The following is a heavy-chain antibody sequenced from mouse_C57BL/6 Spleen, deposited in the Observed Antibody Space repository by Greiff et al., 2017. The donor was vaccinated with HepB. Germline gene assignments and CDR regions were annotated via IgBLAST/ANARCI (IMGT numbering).Heavy chain of an antibody. V-gene: IGHV2-2*01. CDR2: IWRGGST. J-gene: IGHJ4*01. CDR1: GFSLTSYG. Sequence: QVQLQQSGPGLVQPSQSLSITCTVSGFSLTSYGVHWVRQSPGKGLEWLGVIWRGGSTTYNAAFISRLSISKDNSKSQVFFKMNSLQADDTAIYYCAIHGNYEDAMDYWGQGTSVTVSS. D-gene: IGHD2-1*01. CDR3: AIHGNYEDAMDY.